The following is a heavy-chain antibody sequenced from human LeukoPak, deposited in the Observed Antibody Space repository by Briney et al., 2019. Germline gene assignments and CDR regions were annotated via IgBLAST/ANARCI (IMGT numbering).Heavy chain of an antibody. J-gene: IGHJ5*02. CDR1: GFTLSSYW. CDR2: MSSDESTT. Sequence: GGSLRLSCAASGFTLSSYWMHWARQTPGKGLVWVSRMSSDESTTNYADSVRGRFTISRDNSKNTLYLQMNSLRAEDTAVYYCAKEPASSGWFDPWGQGTLVAVSS. V-gene: IGHV3-74*01. CDR3: AKEPASSGWFDP. D-gene: IGHD6-19*01.